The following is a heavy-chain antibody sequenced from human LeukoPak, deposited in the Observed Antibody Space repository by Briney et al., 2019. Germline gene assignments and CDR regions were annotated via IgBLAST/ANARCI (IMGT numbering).Heavy chain of an antibody. CDR2: IYYSGST. CDR1: GGSISSSSYY. Sequence: SETLSLTCTVSGGSISSSSYYWGWIRQPPGKGLEWIRSIYYSGSTYYNPSLKSRVTISVYTSKNQFSLKLSSVTAADTAVYYCARQLGYCSSTSCYADKVDYWGQGTLVTVSS. V-gene: IGHV4-39*01. J-gene: IGHJ4*02. CDR3: ARQLGYCSSTSCYADKVDY. D-gene: IGHD2-2*01.